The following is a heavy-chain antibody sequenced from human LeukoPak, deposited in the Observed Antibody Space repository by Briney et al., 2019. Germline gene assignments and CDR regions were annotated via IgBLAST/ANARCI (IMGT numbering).Heavy chain of an antibody. J-gene: IGHJ4*02. CDR1: GYTFTSYD. Sequence: ASVKVSCKASGYTFTSYDINWVRQATGQGLEWMGWMNPNSGNTGYAQKFQGRVTMTRNTSISTAYMELSSLGSEDTAVYYCARGRSSSSLTDYWGQGTLVTVSS. CDR3: ARGRSSSSLTDY. CDR2: MNPNSGNT. V-gene: IGHV1-8*01. D-gene: IGHD6-6*01.